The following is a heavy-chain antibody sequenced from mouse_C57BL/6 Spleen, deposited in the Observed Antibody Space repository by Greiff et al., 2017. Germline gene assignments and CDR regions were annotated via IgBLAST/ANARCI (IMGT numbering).Heavy chain of an antibody. CDR1: GYPFTDYE. Sequence: QVQLQQSGAELVRPGASVTLSCKASGYPFTDYEMHWVKQTPVHGLEWIGPLDPETGGSAYNQEFKGQAIMTADKSSRPAYMELRRLTSEDSAVYYCTNGPYYAMDYWGQGTSLTVSS. J-gene: IGHJ4*01. CDR2: LDPETGGS. CDR3: TNGPYYAMDY. V-gene: IGHV1-15*01.